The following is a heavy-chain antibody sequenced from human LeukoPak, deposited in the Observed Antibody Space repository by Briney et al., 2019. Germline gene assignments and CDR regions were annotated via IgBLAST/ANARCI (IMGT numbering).Heavy chain of an antibody. D-gene: IGHD6-19*01. CDR3: ARGGLGSAFDN. CDR1: GFTFSSYA. CDR2: ISGSGGST. Sequence: GGSLRLSCAASGFTFSSYALSWVRQAPGKGLECVSAISGSGGSTYSADSLEGRFTISRDNSKNTLYLQINSLRTDDTAVFYCARGGLGSAFDNWGQGTLVTVSS. J-gene: IGHJ4*02. V-gene: IGHV3-23*01.